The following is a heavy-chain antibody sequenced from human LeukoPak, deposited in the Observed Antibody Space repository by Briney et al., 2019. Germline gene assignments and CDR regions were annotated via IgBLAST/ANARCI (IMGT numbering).Heavy chain of an antibody. Sequence: GGSLRLSCAASGFTFSSYWMHWVRQAPGKGLEWVTVIWYDGSNKYYADSVKGRFTISRDNSKNTLYLQMNSLRVEDTAVYYCARDKGATGYYFDYWGQGTLVTVSS. D-gene: IGHD1-26*01. V-gene: IGHV3-33*08. CDR1: GFTFSSYW. CDR2: IWYDGSNK. CDR3: ARDKGATGYYFDY. J-gene: IGHJ4*02.